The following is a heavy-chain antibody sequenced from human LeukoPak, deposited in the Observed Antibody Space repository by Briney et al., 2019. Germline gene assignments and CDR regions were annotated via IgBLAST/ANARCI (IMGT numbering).Heavy chain of an antibody. CDR3: ARAERYSGYDFPLDY. V-gene: IGHV4-4*07. D-gene: IGHD5-12*01. J-gene: IGHJ4*02. Sequence: PSETLSLTCTVSGGSISSYYWSWIRQPAGKGLEWIGRIYTSGSTNYNPSLKSRVTMSVDTSKNQSSLKLSSVTAADTAVYYCARAERYSGYDFPLDYWGQGTLVTVSS. CDR1: GGSISSYY. CDR2: IYTSGST.